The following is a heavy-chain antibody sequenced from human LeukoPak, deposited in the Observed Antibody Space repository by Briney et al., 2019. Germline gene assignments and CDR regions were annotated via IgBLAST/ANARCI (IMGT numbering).Heavy chain of an antibody. CDR3: AKDLEQWLVLGLFDY. CDR1: GFTFSSYA. J-gene: IGHJ4*02. V-gene: IGHV3-23*01. CDR2: ISGSGGTT. D-gene: IGHD6-19*01. Sequence: GGSLRLSCAASGFTFSSYAMRWVRQAPGKGLEWVSAISGSGGTTYYADSVKGRFSISRDNSKNTLYLQMNSLRAEDTAVYYCAKDLEQWLVLGLFDYWGQGTLVTVSS.